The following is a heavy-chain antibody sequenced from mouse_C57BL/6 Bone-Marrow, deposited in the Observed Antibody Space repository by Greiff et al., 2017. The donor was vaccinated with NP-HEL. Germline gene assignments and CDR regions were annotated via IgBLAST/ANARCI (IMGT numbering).Heavy chain of an antibody. CDR2: INPNNGGT. D-gene: IGHD2-5*01. Sequence: EVKLMESGPELVKPGASVKMSCKASGYTFTDYNMHWVKQSHGKSLEWIGYINPNNGGTSYNQKFKGKATLTVNKSSSTAYMELRSLTSEDSAVYYCARDYYSTLFAYWGQGTLVTVSA. V-gene: IGHV1-22*01. CDR1: GYTFTDYN. J-gene: IGHJ3*01. CDR3: ARDYYSTLFAY.